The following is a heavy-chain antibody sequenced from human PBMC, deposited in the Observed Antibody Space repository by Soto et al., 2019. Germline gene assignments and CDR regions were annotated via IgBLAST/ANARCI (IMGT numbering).Heavy chain of an antibody. D-gene: IGHD4-17*01. Sequence: SETLSLTCTVSGGSISTYCWSWIRQPPGKGLEWIGYIYYSGSTNYNPSLKSRVTISIDTSKNQFSLKVRSVTAADTAMYYCARDKXPPYGDYAHYYYYGMDVWGLGTTVTVSS. V-gene: IGHV4-59*01. CDR1: GGSISTYC. CDR2: IYYSGST. CDR3: ARDKXPPYGDYAHYYYYGMDV. J-gene: IGHJ6*02.